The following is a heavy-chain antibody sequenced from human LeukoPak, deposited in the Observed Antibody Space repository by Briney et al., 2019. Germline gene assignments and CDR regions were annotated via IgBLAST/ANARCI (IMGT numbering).Heavy chain of an antibody. Sequence: SETLSLTCSVSGVPVTEYYWSWIRQPPGKGLEWIAYTYHTGSTNYSPSLKSRVIMSVDASRNQFSLQLVSVTAADTAVYYCARDRGSTGYYYLDSWGQGILVTVSS. J-gene: IGHJ4*02. V-gene: IGHV4-59*02. CDR2: TYHTGST. CDR1: GVPVTEYY. D-gene: IGHD1-26*01. CDR3: ARDRGSTGYYYLDS.